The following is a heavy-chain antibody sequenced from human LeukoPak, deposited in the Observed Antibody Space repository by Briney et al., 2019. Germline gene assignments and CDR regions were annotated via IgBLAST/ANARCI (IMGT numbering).Heavy chain of an antibody. J-gene: IGHJ4*02. CDR1: GFTFSSYG. D-gene: IGHD6-13*01. CDR3: AKRYSSSWCIDS. V-gene: IGHV3-30*18. CDR2: ISYDGTSK. Sequence: GGSLRLSCAASGFTFSSYGMHWVRQAPGKGLEWVAVISYDGTSKYYADSVKGRFTISRDNSKNTLYLQMNSLRAEDTAVYYCAKRYSSSWCIDSWGQGTLVTVSS.